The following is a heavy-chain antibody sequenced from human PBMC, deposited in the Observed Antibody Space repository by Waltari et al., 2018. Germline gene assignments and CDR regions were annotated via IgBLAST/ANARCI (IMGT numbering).Heavy chain of an antibody. CDR1: GGSISSSSYY. CDR3: AAHDYVTR. Sequence: QLQLQESGPGLVKPSETLSLTCTVSGGSISSSSYYWGWIRQPPGKGLGWIGSIYYSGSTYYNPSLKSRVTISVDTSKNQFSLKLSSVTAADTAVYYCAAHDYVTRWGQGTLVTVSS. D-gene: IGHD4-17*01. CDR2: IYYSGST. V-gene: IGHV4-39*01. J-gene: IGHJ4*02.